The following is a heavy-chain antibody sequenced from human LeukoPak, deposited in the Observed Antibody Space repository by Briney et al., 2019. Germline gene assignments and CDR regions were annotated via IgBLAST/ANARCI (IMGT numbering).Heavy chain of an antibody. CDR2: IYYSGST. CDR1: GGSISSGDYY. V-gene: IGHV4-30-4*08. CDR3: ARDTAVAEGAFDI. D-gene: IGHD6-19*01. Sequence: SQTLSLTCTVPGGSISSGDYYWSWIRQPPGNGLEWIGYIYYSGSTYYNPSLKSRVTISVDTSKNQFSLKLSSVTAADTAVYYCARDTAVAEGAFDIWGQGTMVTVSS. J-gene: IGHJ3*02.